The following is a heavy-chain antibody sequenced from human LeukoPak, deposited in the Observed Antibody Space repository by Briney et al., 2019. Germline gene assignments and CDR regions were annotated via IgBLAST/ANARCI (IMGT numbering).Heavy chain of an antibody. V-gene: IGHV4-39*01. D-gene: IGHD2-15*01. CDR1: GGSISSSSYY. CDR3: ARRYCSGGSCYYFDY. CDR2: IYYSGST. Sequence: PSETLFLTCTVSGGSISSSSYYWGWIRQPPGKGLEWIGSIYYSGSTYYNPSLKSRVTVSVDTSKNQFSLKLSSVTAADTAVYYCARRYCSGGSCYYFDYWGQGTLVTVSS. J-gene: IGHJ4*02.